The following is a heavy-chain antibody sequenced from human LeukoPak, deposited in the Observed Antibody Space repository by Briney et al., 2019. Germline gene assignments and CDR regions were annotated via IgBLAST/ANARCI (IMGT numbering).Heavy chain of an antibody. CDR2: ISSSSSYI. CDR3: VKDPFYGGNPLYYFHY. Sequence: PGGSLRLSCAASGFTFSTYSMNWVRQAPGKGLEWVSSISSSSSYIYYADSVKGRFTISRDNAKNSLYLQMNSLRAEDTAVYYCVKDPFYGGNPLYYFHYWGQGTLVTVSS. J-gene: IGHJ4*02. D-gene: IGHD4-23*01. V-gene: IGHV3-21*01. CDR1: GFTFSTYS.